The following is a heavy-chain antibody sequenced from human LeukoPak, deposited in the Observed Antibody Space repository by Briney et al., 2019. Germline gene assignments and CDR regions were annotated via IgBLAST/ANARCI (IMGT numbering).Heavy chain of an antibody. J-gene: IGHJ4*02. CDR1: GGSFSGYY. CDR2: INHSGST. V-gene: IGHV4-34*01. CDR3: ARLFDFWSGYYFDY. Sequence: ASETLSLTCAVYGGSFSGYYWSWIRQPPGKGLEWIGEINHSGSTNYNPSLKSRVTISVDTSKNQFSLKLSSVTAADTAVYYCARLFDFWSGYYFDYWGQGTLVTVSS. D-gene: IGHD3-3*01.